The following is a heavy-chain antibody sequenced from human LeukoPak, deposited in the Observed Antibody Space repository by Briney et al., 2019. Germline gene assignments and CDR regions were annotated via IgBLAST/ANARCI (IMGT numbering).Heavy chain of an antibody. D-gene: IGHD2-21*01. CDR3: AVAPGDY. V-gene: IGHV1-2*02. CDR2: INPNSDYT. Sequence: ASVKVSCKASGYSFTGYYIHWVRQAPGQGLEWMGWINPNSDYTSYAQKFQDRITLTRHTSISTVYMELSPLTSDDTAVYYCAVAPGDYWGQGTLVSVSA. J-gene: IGHJ4*02. CDR1: GYSFTGYY.